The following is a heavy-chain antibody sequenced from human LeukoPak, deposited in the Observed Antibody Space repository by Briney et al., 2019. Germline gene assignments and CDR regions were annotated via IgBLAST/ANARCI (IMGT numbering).Heavy chain of an antibody. CDR1: GFTFSSYG. J-gene: IGHJ3*02. Sequence: GGSLRLSCAASGFTFSSYGMHWVRQAPGKGLEWVAFIRYDGSNKYYADSVKGRFTISRDNSKNTLYLQMNSLRAEDTAVYYCAKDLSIVVVPAAIGDAFDIWGQGTMVTVSS. V-gene: IGHV3-30*02. D-gene: IGHD2-2*02. CDR2: IRYDGSNK. CDR3: AKDLSIVVVPAAIGDAFDI.